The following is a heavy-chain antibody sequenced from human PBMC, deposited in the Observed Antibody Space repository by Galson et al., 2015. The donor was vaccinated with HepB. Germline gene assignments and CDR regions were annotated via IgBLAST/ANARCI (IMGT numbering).Heavy chain of an antibody. CDR2: ISSSSSYI. D-gene: IGHD5-18*01. J-gene: IGHJ4*02. Sequence: SLRLSCAASGFTFSSYSMNWVRQAPGKGLEWVSSISSSSSYIYYADSVKGRFTISRDNAKNSLYLQMNSLRAKDTAVYYCARDPGAWIQLWNDYWGQGTLVTVSS. V-gene: IGHV3-21*01. CDR1: GFTFSSYS. CDR3: ARDPGAWIQLWNDY.